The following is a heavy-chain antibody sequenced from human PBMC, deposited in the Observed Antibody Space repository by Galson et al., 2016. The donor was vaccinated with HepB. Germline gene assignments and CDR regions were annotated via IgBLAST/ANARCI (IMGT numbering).Heavy chain of an antibody. Sequence: TLSLTCTVSGGSISGGGYYWGWIRQHPGKGLEWIGYIHSSGTTYYNPSLKSRVTISVDTSKNQFSLRLSSVTAADTAVYYCARDAYDTQLWGQGTLVTVSS. CDR3: ARDAYDTQL. J-gene: IGHJ4*02. V-gene: IGHV4-31*03. CDR1: GGSISGGGYY. CDR2: IHSSGTT. D-gene: IGHD3-22*01.